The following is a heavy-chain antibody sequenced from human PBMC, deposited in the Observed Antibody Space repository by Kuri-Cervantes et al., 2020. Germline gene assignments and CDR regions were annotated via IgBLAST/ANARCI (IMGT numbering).Heavy chain of an antibody. Sequence: ESLKISCAVYGGSFSGYYWSWIRQPPGKGLEWIGEINHSGSTNYNPSLKSRVTISVDTSKNQFSLKLSSVTAADTAVYYCARTYGSGSYNWFDPWGQGTLVTVSS. CDR2: INHSGST. J-gene: IGHJ5*02. V-gene: IGHV4-34*01. CDR3: ARTYGSGSYNWFDP. CDR1: GGSFSGYY. D-gene: IGHD3-10*01.